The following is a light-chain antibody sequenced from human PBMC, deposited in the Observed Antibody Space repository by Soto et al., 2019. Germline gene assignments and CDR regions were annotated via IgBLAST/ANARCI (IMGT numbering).Light chain of an antibody. CDR2: AAS. CDR1: QSISSY. Sequence: DIQMAQYPSTVSASVGDTVTITCRASQSISSYLNWYQQKPGKAPKLLIYAASSLQSGVPSRFSGSGSGTDFTLTISSLQPEDFATYYCQQSYSTLTWTFGQGTKVDIK. J-gene: IGKJ1*01. CDR3: QQSYSTLTWT. V-gene: IGKV1-39*01.